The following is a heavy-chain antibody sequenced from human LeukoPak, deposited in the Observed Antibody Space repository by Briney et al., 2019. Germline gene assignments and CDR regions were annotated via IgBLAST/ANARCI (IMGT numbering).Heavy chain of an antibody. CDR1: GGSISSRNW. J-gene: IGHJ6*03. D-gene: IGHD6-19*01. Sequence: SETLSLTCTVSGGSISSRNWWSWVRQPPGRGLEWSGEIYESGSTNYNPSLKSRVTISVDTSKNQFSLKLSSVTAADTAVYYCARGRSSGWYVYYMDVWGKGTTVTISS. V-gene: IGHV4-4*02. CDR2: IYESGST. CDR3: ARGRSSGWYVYYMDV.